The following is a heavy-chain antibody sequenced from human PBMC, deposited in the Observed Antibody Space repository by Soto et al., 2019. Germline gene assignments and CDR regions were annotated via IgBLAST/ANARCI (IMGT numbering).Heavy chain of an antibody. D-gene: IGHD2-15*01. CDR1: GYTFTSYG. CDR3: ARDQEDIVVVVAATRLGWFDP. J-gene: IGHJ5*02. Sequence: QVQLVQSGAEVKKPGASVKVSCKASGYTFTSYGISWVRQAPGQGLEWMGWISAYNGNTNYAQKLQGRVTMTTDASTSTAYMELRSLRSDDTAVYYCARDQEDIVVVVAATRLGWFDPWGQGTLVTVSS. CDR2: ISAYNGNT. V-gene: IGHV1-18*01.